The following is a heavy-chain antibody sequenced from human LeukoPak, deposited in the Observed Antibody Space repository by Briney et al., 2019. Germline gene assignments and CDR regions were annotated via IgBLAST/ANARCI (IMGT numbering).Heavy chain of an antibody. D-gene: IGHD6-19*01. CDR3: AKADSSDWYNLDF. J-gene: IGHJ4*02. CDR1: GFTFSSYW. V-gene: IGHV3-30*18. CDR2: ISYGGNYK. Sequence: GGSLRLSCAASGFTFSSYWMSWVRQAPGKGLEWVAVISYGGNYKFYADSVKGRFTISRDTSKNTLYLQMNSLRTEDTAMYYCAKADSSDWYNLDFWGQGTLVTVST.